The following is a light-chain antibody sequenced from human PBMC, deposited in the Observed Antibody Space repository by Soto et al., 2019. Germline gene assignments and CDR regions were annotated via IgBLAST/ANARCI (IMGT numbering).Light chain of an antibody. CDR2: DAS. CDR1: QNLSSGY. Sequence: IVLTQSQGTLSLSPGEGATLSCRASQNLSSGYLAWYRQLPGQAPRILIYDASSRATGIPDRFIGSGSGTDFTLTISRLEPEDFAVYYCQQYDTSPRTFGRGTKVE. CDR3: QQYDTSPRT. J-gene: IGKJ1*01. V-gene: IGKV3-20*01.